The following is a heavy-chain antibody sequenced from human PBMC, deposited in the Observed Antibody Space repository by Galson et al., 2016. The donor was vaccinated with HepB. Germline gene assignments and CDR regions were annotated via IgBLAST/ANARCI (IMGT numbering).Heavy chain of an antibody. V-gene: IGHV4-30-2*05. J-gene: IGHJ5*02. CDR2: IYHSGST. D-gene: IGHD2/OR15-2a*01. CDR1: GGSISSGGYS. Sequence: TLSLTCAVSGGSISSGGYSWSWIRQPPGKGLEWIGYIYHSGSTYYNPSLKSRVSISVDTSKNQFSLRLSSVSPEDTAIYYCARSAYFKEWLDPWGQGTPVTVSS. CDR3: ARSAYFKEWLDP.